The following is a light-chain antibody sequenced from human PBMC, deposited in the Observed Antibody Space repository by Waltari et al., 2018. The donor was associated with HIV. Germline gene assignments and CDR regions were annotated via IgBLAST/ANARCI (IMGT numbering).Light chain of an antibody. CDR3: SSYSTLKTIL. J-gene: IGLJ3*02. CDR2: GVT. Sequence: QSALTQPASVSGSPGQSVTISCTGGNTALGAFALVSWYQPPAGEVPQLIFFGVTSRPSGVSSRFSGFKSGHTASLTISGLHDGDEAYYFCSSYSTLKTILFGGGTKLTV. V-gene: IGLV2-14*03. CDR1: NTALGAFAL.